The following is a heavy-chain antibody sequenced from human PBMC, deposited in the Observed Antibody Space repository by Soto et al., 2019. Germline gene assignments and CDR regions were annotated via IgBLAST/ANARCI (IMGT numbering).Heavy chain of an antibody. V-gene: IGHV1-8*01. D-gene: IGHD3-16*01. J-gene: IGHJ5*02. CDR1: GYTFTNYD. CDR2: MNPDSGNT. Sequence: QVQLVQSGAEVKKPGASVKVSCKASGYTFTNYDIHWVRQATGQGLEWMGWMNPDSGNTGQSKQFQGRVTMTRDTSISTAYMGTRSLRSGATAVYYCVRGRFRRTWSDPWGQGPRVTVSS. CDR3: VRGRFRRTWSDP.